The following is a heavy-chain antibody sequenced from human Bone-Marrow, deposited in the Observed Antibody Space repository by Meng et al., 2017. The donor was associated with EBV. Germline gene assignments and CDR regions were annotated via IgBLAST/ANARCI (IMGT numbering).Heavy chain of an antibody. V-gene: IGHV3-23*04. Sequence: VQLVESGGGVVQPGGSLRLSCSASGFTFSSYAMSWVRQAPGKGLEWVSAISGSGGSTYYADSVKGRFTISRDNSKNTLYLQMNSLRAEDTAVYYCAKGPWWELPRCNPNRDWFDTWGQGTLGTVVS. CDR1: GFTFSSYA. CDR3: AKGPWWELPRCNPNRDWFDT. D-gene: IGHD1-26*01. J-gene: IGHJ5*02. CDR2: ISGSGGST.